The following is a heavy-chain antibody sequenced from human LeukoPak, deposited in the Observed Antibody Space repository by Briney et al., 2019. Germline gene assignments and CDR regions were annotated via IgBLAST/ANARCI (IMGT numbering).Heavy chain of an antibody. Sequence: APVKVSCKASGGTFTSSAISWVRRAPGQGLEWMGWMNPNSGNTGYAQKFQGRVTMTRNTSISTAYMELSSLRSEDTAVYYCARGPLSSSSTPYYYYMDVWGKGTTVTVSS. CDR1: GGTFTSSA. D-gene: IGHD6-6*01. J-gene: IGHJ6*03. CDR2: MNPNSGNT. V-gene: IGHV1-8*02. CDR3: ARGPLSSSSTPYYYYMDV.